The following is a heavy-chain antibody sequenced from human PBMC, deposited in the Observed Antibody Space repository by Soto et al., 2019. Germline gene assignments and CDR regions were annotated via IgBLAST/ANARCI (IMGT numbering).Heavy chain of an antibody. J-gene: IGHJ5*02. D-gene: IGHD3-22*01. CDR2: ISGSGNTI. Sequence: GGSLRLSCAASRFSFRDYYMSWIRQAPGKGLEWISYISGSGNTIYYADSVKGRFIISRDNAKNSLFLQMNSLRADDTALYYCARDRLPMLVVVMGWFDPWGQGTLVTVSS. CDR1: RFSFRDYY. V-gene: IGHV3-11*01. CDR3: ARDRLPMLVVVMGWFDP.